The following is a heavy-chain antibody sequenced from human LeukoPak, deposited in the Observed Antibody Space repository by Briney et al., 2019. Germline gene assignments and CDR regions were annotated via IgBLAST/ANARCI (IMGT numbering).Heavy chain of an antibody. CDR2: ISYDGSNK. CDR1: GFTFSSYA. D-gene: IGHD6-13*01. V-gene: IGHV3-30-3*01. CDR3: ARDFNFEMGYSSSIFDY. J-gene: IGHJ4*02. Sequence: GGSLRLSCAASGFTFSSYAMHWVRQAPGKGLEWVAVISYDGSNKYYADSVEGRFTISRDNSKNTLYLQMNSLRAEDTAVYYCARDFNFEMGYSSSIFDYWGQGTLVTVSS.